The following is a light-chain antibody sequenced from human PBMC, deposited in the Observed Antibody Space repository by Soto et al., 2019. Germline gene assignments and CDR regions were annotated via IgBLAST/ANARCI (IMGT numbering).Light chain of an antibody. V-gene: IGLV2-23*01. CDR2: EAS. CDR1: ISDIGSHNL. J-gene: IGLJ1*01. Sequence: QSVLTQPSSLSGSPGQSITISCTGTISDIGSHNLISWYQHYPGKAPKLIIFEASKLPSGVSNRFSGSKSGSTASLTISGLQAEDEADYYCCSDAVGITYVFRTGTKVTVL. CDR3: CSDAVGITYV.